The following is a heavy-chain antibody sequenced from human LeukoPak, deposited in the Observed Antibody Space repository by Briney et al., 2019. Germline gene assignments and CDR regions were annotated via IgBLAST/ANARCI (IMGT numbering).Heavy chain of an antibody. CDR1: GFTFSSYG. J-gene: IGHJ4*02. CDR2: ISYDGSNK. CDR3: AKGRERSYYFDY. V-gene: IGHV3-30*18. D-gene: IGHD1-26*01. Sequence: GGSLRLSCAASGFTFSSYGMHWVRQAPGKGLEWVAVISYDGSNKYYADSVKGRFTISRDNSKNTLYLQMNSLRAEDTAVYYCAKGRERSYYFDYWGQGTLVTVSS.